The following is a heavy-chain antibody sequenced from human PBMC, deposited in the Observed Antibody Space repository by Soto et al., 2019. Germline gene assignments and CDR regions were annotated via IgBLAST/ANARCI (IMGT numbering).Heavy chain of an antibody. CDR2: ISSSGSTI. D-gene: IGHD6-13*01. J-gene: IGHJ6*02. CDR1: GFTFSSYE. Sequence: GSLRLSCAASGFTFSSYEMNWVRQAPGKGLEWVSYISSSGSTIYYADPVKGRFTISRDNAKNSLYLQMNSLRAEDTAVYYCARDPGIAAAPTNYGMDVWGQGTTVTSP. V-gene: IGHV3-48*03. CDR3: ARDPGIAAAPTNYGMDV.